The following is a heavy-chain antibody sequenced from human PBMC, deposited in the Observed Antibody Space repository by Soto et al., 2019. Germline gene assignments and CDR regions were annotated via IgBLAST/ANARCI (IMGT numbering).Heavy chain of an antibody. CDR2: IYSVGST. CDR3: ARESGNSIEARVFDY. D-gene: IGHD6-6*01. Sequence: GGSLRLSCAASGFTVSSNYMSWVRQAPGKGLEWVSVIYSVGSTYYADSVKGRFTISRDNSKNTLYLQMNSLRAQDKTVYYCARESGNSIEARVFDYWGEGTLVTVSS. CDR1: GFTVSSNY. J-gene: IGHJ4*02. V-gene: IGHV3-53*01.